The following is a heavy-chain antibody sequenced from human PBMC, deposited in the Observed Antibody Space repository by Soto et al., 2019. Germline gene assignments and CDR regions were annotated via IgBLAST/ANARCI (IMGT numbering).Heavy chain of an antibody. CDR2: IFYSGST. Sequence: QLQLQESGPGLVKPSETLSLTCTVSSGSISSSSYYWVWIRQPPGKGLEWIGSIFYSGSTYYSPSLKSRVTISVDTSKNQFSLKLSSVTAADTAVYYCAREISGTAGGMDVWGQGTTVTVSS. D-gene: IGHD1-7*01. CDR3: AREISGTAGGMDV. CDR1: SGSISSSSYY. V-gene: IGHV4-39*01. J-gene: IGHJ6*02.